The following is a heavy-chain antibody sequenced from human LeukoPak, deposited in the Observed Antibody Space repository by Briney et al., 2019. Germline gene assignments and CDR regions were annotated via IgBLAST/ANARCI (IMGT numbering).Heavy chain of an antibody. D-gene: IGHD3-22*01. CDR1: GLTFSNYA. V-gene: IGHV3-23*01. Sequence: GGSLRLSCEASGLTFSNYAMSWVRQAPGKGLEWVSAISGSGDSTHYSDSARGRFTISRDNSKNKLYLQMNSQRVEDTAVYYCAKDRDISGRWAVPWGQGTLVTVSS. CDR3: AKDRDISGRWAVP. J-gene: IGHJ5*02. CDR2: ISGSGDST.